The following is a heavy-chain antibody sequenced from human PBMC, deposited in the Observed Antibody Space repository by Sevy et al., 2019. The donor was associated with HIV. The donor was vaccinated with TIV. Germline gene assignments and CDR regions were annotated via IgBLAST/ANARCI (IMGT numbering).Heavy chain of an antibody. CDR2: INQDGSEK. J-gene: IGHJ4*02. V-gene: IGHV3-7*01. D-gene: IGHD3-16*01. CDR3: ARDSKADYNYGLEEMMAY. CDR1: GFTFSSYW. Sequence: GGSLRLSCAASGFTFSSYWMSWVRQAPGKGLEWVANINQDGSEKHYGDSVKGRVTISRDSSKNSLFLQVHSLRVEDTAVYYCARDSKADYNYGLEEMMAYWRQGTLVTVSS.